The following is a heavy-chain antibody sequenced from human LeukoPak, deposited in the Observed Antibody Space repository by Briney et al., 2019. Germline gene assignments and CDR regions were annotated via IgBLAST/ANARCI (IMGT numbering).Heavy chain of an antibody. CDR2: IYIGGST. Sequence: GGSLRLSCAASGFTVSSNYMSWVRQAPGKGLEWVSVIYIGGSTYYADSVKGRFTISRDNSKNTLYLQMNSLRAEDTAVYYCARGGGYCSGGSCSNDAFDIWGQGTMVTVSS. CDR1: GFTVSSNY. D-gene: IGHD2-15*01. J-gene: IGHJ3*02. CDR3: ARGGGYCSGGSCSNDAFDI. V-gene: IGHV3-53*01.